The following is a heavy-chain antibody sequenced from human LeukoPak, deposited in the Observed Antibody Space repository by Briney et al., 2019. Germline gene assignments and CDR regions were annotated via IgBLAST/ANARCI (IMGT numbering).Heavy chain of an antibody. J-gene: IGHJ4*02. CDR1: GFPFSSYW. V-gene: IGHV3-7*04. CDR3: ARDPYDSSWGLCYFDY. CDR2: IKQDGSDK. Sequence: GGSLRLPCAASGFPFSSYWMSWARQAPGKGLEWVANIKQDGSDKYYVDSVKGRFTISRDNAKNSLYLQMNNLRAEDTAVYYCARDPYDSSWGLCYFDYWGQGNLVTVSS. D-gene: IGHD3-22*01.